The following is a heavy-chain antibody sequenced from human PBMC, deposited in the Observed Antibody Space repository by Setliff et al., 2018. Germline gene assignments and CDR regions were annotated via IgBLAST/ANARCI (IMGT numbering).Heavy chain of an antibody. CDR1: GYTFTTYA. CDR2: INTNTGNP. Sequence: WASVKVSCKASGYTFTTYAISWMRQAPGQGLEYMGWINTNTGNPSYAQGFTGRFVFSLDTSVSTAYLQISSLKAEDTAVYYCARASRFGTIRYRGDYYMDVWGKGTTVTSP. D-gene: IGHD3-10*01. V-gene: IGHV7-4-1*02. CDR3: ARASRFGTIRYRGDYYMDV. J-gene: IGHJ6*03.